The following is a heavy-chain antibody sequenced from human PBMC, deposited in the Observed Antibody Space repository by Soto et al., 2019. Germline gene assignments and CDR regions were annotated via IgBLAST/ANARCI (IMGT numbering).Heavy chain of an antibody. D-gene: IGHD4-17*01. Sequence: QVQLVESGGGVVQPGGSLRLSCTASGFTFTTFGIHWVRQAPGKGLEWVALISYDGHNKYYSDPLKGRFTISRDNYKNTLSLQMNSLRAEDTAVYYCAKDLQAYGDYNYYYYGMDVWGQGTTVSVSS. V-gene: IGHV3-30*18. CDR2: ISYDGHNK. J-gene: IGHJ6*02. CDR1: GFTFTTFG. CDR3: AKDLQAYGDYNYYYYGMDV.